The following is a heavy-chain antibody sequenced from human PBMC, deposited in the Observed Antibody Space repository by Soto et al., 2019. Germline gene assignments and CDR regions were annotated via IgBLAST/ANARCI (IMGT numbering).Heavy chain of an antibody. D-gene: IGHD4-17*01. CDR2: ISWNSGSI. J-gene: IGHJ1*01. CDR3: AKDLDAKVYGGNFQH. Sequence: QPGGSLRLSCAASGFTFDDYAMHWVRQAPGKGLEWVSGISWNSGSIGYADSVKGRFTISRDNAKNSLYLQMNSLRAEDTALYYCAKDLDAKVYGGNFQHWGQGTLVTVSS. CDR1: GFTFDDYA. V-gene: IGHV3-9*01.